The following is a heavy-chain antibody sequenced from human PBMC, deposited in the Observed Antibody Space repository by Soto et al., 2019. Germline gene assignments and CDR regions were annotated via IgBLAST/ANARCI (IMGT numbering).Heavy chain of an antibody. CDR1: GFTFTSYS. D-gene: IGHD6-6*01. CDR3: ARVGGTAARRQGLDF. CDR2: ISYDGSNK. V-gene: IGHV3-30-3*01. J-gene: IGHJ4*02. Sequence: ESGGGVVQPGRSLRLSCAASGFTFTSYSMHWVRQAPGKGLEWVAVISYDGSNKYYADSVKGRFTTSRDNSKSTLFLRMNSLRLEDTALYYCARVGGTAARRQGLDFWGQGTLVTVSS.